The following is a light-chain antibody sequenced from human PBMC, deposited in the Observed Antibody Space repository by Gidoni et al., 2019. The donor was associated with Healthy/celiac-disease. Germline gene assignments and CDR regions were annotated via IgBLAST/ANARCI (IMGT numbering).Light chain of an antibody. CDR3: QQYGSSPGT. J-gene: IGKJ5*01. CDR2: GAS. CDR1: TSVSSSY. V-gene: IGKV3-20*01. Sequence: EIVLTQSPGTLSLSPGERATLSCRASTSVSSSYLAWSQQKPGQAPRLLIYGASSRAPGIPDRFSGSGSGTDFTLTISRLEPEDFAVYYCQQYGSSPGTFGQGTRLEIK.